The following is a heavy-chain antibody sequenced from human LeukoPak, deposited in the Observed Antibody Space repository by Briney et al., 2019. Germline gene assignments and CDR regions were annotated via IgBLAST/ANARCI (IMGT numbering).Heavy chain of an antibody. CDR2: IWYDGSNK. CDR3: ARGHSSTSAMDY. V-gene: IGHV3-33*01. CDR1: GFTFSSYG. D-gene: IGHD2-2*01. Sequence: PGRSLRLSCAASGFTFSSYGMHWVRQAPGKGLEWVAVIWYDGSNKYYADSVKGRFTISRDNSKNTLYLQMNSLRAEDTAVYYCARGHSSTSAMDYWGQGTLVTVSS. J-gene: IGHJ4*02.